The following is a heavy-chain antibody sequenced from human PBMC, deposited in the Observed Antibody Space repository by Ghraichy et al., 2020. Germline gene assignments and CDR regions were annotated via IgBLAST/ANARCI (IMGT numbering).Heavy chain of an antibody. CDR1: GGSISSYY. D-gene: IGHD5-12*01. Sequence: SETLSLTCTVSGGSISSYYWSWIRQPAGKGLEWIGRIYTSGSTNYNPSLKSRVTMSVDTSKNQFSLKLSSVTAADTTVYYCAGDRGGYDYHLLFDYWGQGTLVTVSS. V-gene: IGHV4-4*07. CDR2: IYTSGST. CDR3: AGDRGGYDYHLLFDY. J-gene: IGHJ4*02.